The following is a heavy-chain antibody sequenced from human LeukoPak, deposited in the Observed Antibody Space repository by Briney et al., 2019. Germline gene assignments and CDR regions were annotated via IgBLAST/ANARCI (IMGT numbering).Heavy chain of an antibody. V-gene: IGHV1-3*01. CDR2: INPGNGNT. CDR1: KYTLTDHD. D-gene: IGHD3-10*01. Sequence: ASVKVSCKASKYTLTDHDIHWVRQAPGQRLEWMGWINPGNGNTKYSQKFQGRVTITRDTSASIAYMELRSLRSDDTAVYYCARDRNYGSGEFDYWGQGTLVTVSS. CDR3: ARDRNYGSGEFDY. J-gene: IGHJ4*02.